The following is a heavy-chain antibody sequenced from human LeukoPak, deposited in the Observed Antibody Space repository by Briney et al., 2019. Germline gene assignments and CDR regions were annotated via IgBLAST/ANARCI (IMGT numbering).Heavy chain of an antibody. CDR2: IKVDGSEK. V-gene: IGHV3-7*01. J-gene: IGHJ1*01. Sequence: GGSLRLSCAASGSTFTTYWMSWVRRAPGKGLEWVANIKVDGSEKYYVDSVKGRFTISRDNAKNSLYLQMNGLRGEDTAVYYCARGGLKFHQWGQGTLVTVSS. CDR3: ARGGLKFHQ. CDR1: GSTFTTYW.